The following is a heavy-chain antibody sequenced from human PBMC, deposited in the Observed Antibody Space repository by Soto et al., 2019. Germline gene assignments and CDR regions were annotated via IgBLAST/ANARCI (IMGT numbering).Heavy chain of an antibody. Sequence: EVQLLESGGGLVQPGGSLRLSCAASGFTFSSYAMSWVRQAPGKGLEWVSSIVGSGGNIHYADSVKGQFTISRDNSKNTLYLQMNSLRAEDTAVYYCAKERGISGWYYYYGMDVWGQGTTVTVSS. V-gene: IGHV3-23*01. CDR3: AKERGISGWYYYYGMDV. CDR2: IVGSGGNI. D-gene: IGHD6-19*01. J-gene: IGHJ6*02. CDR1: GFTFSSYA.